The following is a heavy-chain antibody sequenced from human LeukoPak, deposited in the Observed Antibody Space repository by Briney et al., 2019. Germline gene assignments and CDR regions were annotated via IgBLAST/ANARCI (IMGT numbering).Heavy chain of an antibody. Sequence: GASVKVSCKASGYTFTNYYMHRVRQAPGQGFEWMGIINPSGGSTSYAQKFQGRVTMTRDTSISTAYMELSRLRSDDTAVYYCARGIGATWYYFDYWGQGTLVTVSS. V-gene: IGHV1-46*01. CDR3: ARGIGATWYYFDY. D-gene: IGHD1-26*01. J-gene: IGHJ4*02. CDR1: GYTFTNYY. CDR2: INPSGGST.